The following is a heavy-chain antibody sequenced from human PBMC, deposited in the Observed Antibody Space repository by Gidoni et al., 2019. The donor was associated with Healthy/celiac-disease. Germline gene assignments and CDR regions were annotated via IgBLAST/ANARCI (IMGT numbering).Heavy chain of an antibody. J-gene: IGHJ4*02. V-gene: IGHV3-9*01. CDR2: ISWNSGSI. CDR3: AKDIYSSSSEGGLGY. D-gene: IGHD6-13*01. Sequence: EVQLVESGGGLVQPGRSLRLSCAASGFHFDAYAMHWVRQAPGQGLEWVSGISWNSGSIGYADSVKGRFTISRDNSKNSLYLQMNSLRAEDTALYYCAKDIYSSSSEGGLGYWGQGTLVTVSS. CDR1: GFHFDAYA.